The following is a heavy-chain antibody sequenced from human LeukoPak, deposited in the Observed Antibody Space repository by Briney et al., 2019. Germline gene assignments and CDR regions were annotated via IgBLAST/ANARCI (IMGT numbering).Heavy chain of an antibody. CDR3: ARDQPTYDFWSGYYYYYGMDV. J-gene: IGHJ6*02. V-gene: IGHV3-33*01. D-gene: IGHD3-3*01. CDR2: IWYDGSNK. Sequence: GGSLRLSCAASGFTFGSYGMHWVRQAPGKGLEWVAVIWYDGSNKYYADSVKGRFTISRDNSKNTLYLQMNSLRAEDTAVYYCARDQPTYDFWSGYYYYYGMDVWGQGTTVTVSS. CDR1: GFTFGSYG.